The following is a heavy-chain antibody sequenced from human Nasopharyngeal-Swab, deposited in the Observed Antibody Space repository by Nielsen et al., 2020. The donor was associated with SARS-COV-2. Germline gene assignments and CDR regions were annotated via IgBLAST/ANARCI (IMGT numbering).Heavy chain of an antibody. V-gene: IGHV3-11*01. CDR2: ISSSGSTI. D-gene: IGHD6-19*01. Sequence: GESLKISCAASGFTFSDYYMSWIRQAPGKGLEWVSYISSSGSTIYYADSVKGRFTISRDNAKNSLYLQMNSLRAEDTAVYYCAFPNSSGWYFDYWGQGTLVTVSS. J-gene: IGHJ4*02. CDR1: GFTFSDYY. CDR3: AFPNSSGWYFDY.